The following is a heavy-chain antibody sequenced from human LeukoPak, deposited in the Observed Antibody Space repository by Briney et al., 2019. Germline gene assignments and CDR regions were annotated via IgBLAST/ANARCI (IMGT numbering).Heavy chain of an antibody. V-gene: IGHV4-59*01. CDR1: GGSIRSYF. CDR3: ARVGSGSYWGPFDY. CDR2: IYYSGST. J-gene: IGHJ4*02. D-gene: IGHD1-26*01. Sequence: SETLSLTCTVSGGSIRSYFWSWIRQPPGKGLEWIGYIYYSGSTNYNPSLKSRVTISVDTSKNQFSLKLSSVTAADTAVYYCARVGSGSYWGPFDYWGQGTLVTVSS.